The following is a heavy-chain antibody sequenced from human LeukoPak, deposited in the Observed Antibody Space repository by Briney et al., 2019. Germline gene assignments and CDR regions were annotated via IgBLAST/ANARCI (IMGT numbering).Heavy chain of an antibody. CDR1: GYTFTSYD. D-gene: IGHD1-1*01. J-gene: IGHJ6*03. Sequence: ASVKVSCKASGYTFTSYDINWVRQATGQGLEWMGWMNPNSGNTGYAQKFQGRVTMTRNTSISTAYMELSSLRPEDTAVYYCAREAATGTTEGYYYYYYMDVWGKGTTVTVSS. CDR3: AREAATGTTEGYYYYYYMDV. V-gene: IGHV1-8*01. CDR2: MNPNSGNT.